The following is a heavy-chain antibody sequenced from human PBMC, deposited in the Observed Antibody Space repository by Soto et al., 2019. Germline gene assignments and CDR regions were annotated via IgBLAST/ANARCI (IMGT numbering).Heavy chain of an antibody. J-gene: IGHJ4*02. V-gene: IGHV1-18*01. CDR3: VREMRTRSGPQNFFDY. D-gene: IGHD6-25*01. Sequence: QVQLVQSEGELRQPGASVTVSCRASGYSFTSYGIIWMRQAPGQGLEWMGYISPNSGATTYAQNLQGRLTLTTDTSTSTAYMELRSLSSDDTAIYYCVREMRTRSGPQNFFDYWGLGALVTVSS. CDR1: GYSFTSYG. CDR2: ISPNSGAT.